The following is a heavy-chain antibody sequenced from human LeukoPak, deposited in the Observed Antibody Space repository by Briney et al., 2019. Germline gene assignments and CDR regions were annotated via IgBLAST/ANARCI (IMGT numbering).Heavy chain of an antibody. CDR3: TRTDSSSAIDY. CDR2: IYYSGST. D-gene: IGHD6-6*01. CDR1: GGSFSGYY. Sequence: PSETLSLTCAVYGGSFSGYYWSWIRQPPGKGLEWIGYIYYSGSTNYNPSLKSRVTMSVDTSKNQFSLKLSSVTAADTAVYYCTRTDSSSAIDYWGQGTLVAVSS. J-gene: IGHJ4*02. V-gene: IGHV4-59*01.